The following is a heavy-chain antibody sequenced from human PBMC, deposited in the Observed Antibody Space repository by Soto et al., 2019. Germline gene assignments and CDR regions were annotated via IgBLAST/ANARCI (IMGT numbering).Heavy chain of an antibody. V-gene: IGHV3-48*03. CDR1: GFTFSSYE. J-gene: IGHJ5*02. CDR3: ARGHCSGGSCYSYNWFDP. CDR2: ISSSGSTI. Sequence: GSLRLSCAASGFTFSSYEMNWVRQAPGKGLEWVSYISSSGSTIYYADSVKGRFTISRDNAKNSLYLQMNSLRAEDTAVYYCARGHCSGGSCYSYNWFDPWGQGTLVTVSS. D-gene: IGHD2-15*01.